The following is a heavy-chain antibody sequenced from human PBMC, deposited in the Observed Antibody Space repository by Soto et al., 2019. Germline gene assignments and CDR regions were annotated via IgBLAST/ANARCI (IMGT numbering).Heavy chain of an antibody. D-gene: IGHD4-17*01. CDR2: IWYDGSNK. Sequence: GGSLRLSCAASGFTFSSYGMHWVRQAPGKGLEWVAVIWYDGSNKYYADSVKGRFTISRDNSKNTLYLQMNSLRAEDTAVYYCARVNDYGDHAFDIWGQGTMVTVSS. CDR3: ARVNDYGDHAFDI. CDR1: GFTFSSYG. J-gene: IGHJ3*02. V-gene: IGHV3-33*01.